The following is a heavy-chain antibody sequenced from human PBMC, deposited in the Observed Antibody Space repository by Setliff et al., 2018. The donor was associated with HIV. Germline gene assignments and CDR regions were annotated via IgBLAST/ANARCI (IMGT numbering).Heavy chain of an antibody. CDR1: GFDFTKYW. Sequence: PGESLKISCKASGFDFTKYWIGWVRQMPGKGLEWMGIVYGGDSDTRYNPSFEGQVTMSADRSITTAYLQWSRLKASDTAMYYCATLPNVDHWGQGTLVTVSS. J-gene: IGHJ4*02. CDR2: VYGGDSDT. CDR3: ATLPNVDH. V-gene: IGHV5-51*01.